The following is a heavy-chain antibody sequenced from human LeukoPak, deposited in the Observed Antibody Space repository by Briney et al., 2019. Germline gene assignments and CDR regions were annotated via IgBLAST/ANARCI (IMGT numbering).Heavy chain of an antibody. CDR2: MSGTGYHTYYADSDKT. Sequence: GGSLRLSCAASGFDFNNYAMSWVRQGPGKRLEWVSAMSGTGYHTYYADSDKTYYADSVKGRFTISRDNSKSTVYLHMNSLRLEDTAIYYCAKGAAIDHWGQGTLVTVSS. CDR1: GFDFNNYA. CDR3: AKGAAIDH. V-gene: IGHV3-23*01. J-gene: IGHJ4*02.